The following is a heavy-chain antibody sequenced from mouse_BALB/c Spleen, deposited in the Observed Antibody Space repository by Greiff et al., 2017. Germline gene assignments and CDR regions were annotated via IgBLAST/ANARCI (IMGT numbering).Heavy chain of an antibody. Sequence: EVMLVESGGGLVQPGGSRKLSCAASGFTFSDYGMAWVRQAPGKGPEWVAFISNLAYSIYYADTVTGRFTISRENAKNTLYLEMSSLRSEDTAMYYCARETGYFDVWGAGTTVTVSS. V-gene: IGHV5-15*02. J-gene: IGHJ1*01. CDR3: ARETGYFDV. CDR2: ISNLAYSI. CDR1: GFTFSDYG.